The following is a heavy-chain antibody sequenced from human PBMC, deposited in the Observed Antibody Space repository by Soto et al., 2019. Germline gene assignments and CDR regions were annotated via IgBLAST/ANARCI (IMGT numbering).Heavy chain of an antibody. J-gene: IGHJ4*02. CDR1: GGSISSGDYY. Sequence: QVQLQGSGPGLVKPSQTLSLTCTVSGGSISSGDYYWSWIRQTPGKGLEWIGYIYYSGSTYYNPSLKSRLTISLDTSKNQFSLKLRSVTAADTAVYYCARSTGRYWGQGTLVTVSS. V-gene: IGHV4-30-4*01. CDR3: ARSTGRY. CDR2: IYYSGST. D-gene: IGHD2-21*01.